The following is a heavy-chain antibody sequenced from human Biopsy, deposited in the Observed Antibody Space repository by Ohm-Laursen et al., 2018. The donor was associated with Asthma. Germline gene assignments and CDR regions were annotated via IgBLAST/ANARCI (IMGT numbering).Heavy chain of an antibody. D-gene: IGHD4-17*01. J-gene: IGHJ6*02. V-gene: IGHV1-69*13. CDR3: AREVSTVDYGYYYFAMDV. CDR1: GGILSSFD. Sequence: ASVKVSCKAHGGILSSFDIKWVRKAPGQGLEWMGGIIPVFGTSNYAQKFQGRVTFTADGSTSSAYMELSSLTSEDSAVYYCAREVSTVDYGYYYFAMDVWGQGTLVTVSS. CDR2: IIPVFGTS.